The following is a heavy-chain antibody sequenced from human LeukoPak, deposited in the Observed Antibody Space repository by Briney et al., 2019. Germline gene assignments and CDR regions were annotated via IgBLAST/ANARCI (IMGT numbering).Heavy chain of an antibody. CDR3: AHITVTTTHTDY. CDR1: GYTFTSYG. J-gene: IGHJ4*02. D-gene: IGHD4-11*01. CDR2: IIPIFGTA. V-gene: IGHV1-69*13. Sequence: ASVKVSCKASGYTFTSYGISWVRQAPGQGLEWMGGIIPIFGTANYAQKFQGRVTITADESTSTAYMELSSLRSEDTAVYYCAHITVTTTHTDYWGQGTLVTVSS.